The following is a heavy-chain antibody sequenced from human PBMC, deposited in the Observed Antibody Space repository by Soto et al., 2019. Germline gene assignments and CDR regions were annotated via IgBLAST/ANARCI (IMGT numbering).Heavy chain of an antibody. CDR1: GFTFSSYG. V-gene: IGHV3-30*18. CDR2: ISYDGSNK. CDR3: AKDHSATSLAY. D-gene: IGHD1-1*01. Sequence: QVQLVESGGGVVQPGRSLRLSCAASGFTFSSYGMHWVRQAPGKGLEWVAVISYDGSNKYYADSVKGRFTISRDNSKNTLYVQMNRLRAEDTAVYYCAKDHSATSLAYWGQGSLVTVSS. J-gene: IGHJ4*02.